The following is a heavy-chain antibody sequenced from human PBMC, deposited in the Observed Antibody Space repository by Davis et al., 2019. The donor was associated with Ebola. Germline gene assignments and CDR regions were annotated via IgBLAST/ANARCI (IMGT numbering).Heavy chain of an antibody. CDR3: AREEIVVVATNPSPYYYYGMDV. J-gene: IGHJ6*02. CDR2: IYRDGSEK. V-gene: IGHV3-7*03. D-gene: IGHD2-15*01. CDR1: GFTFDNFW. Sequence: PGGSLRLSCAASGFTFDNFWMSWVRQAPGKGLEWVANIYRDGSEKYYVDSVKGRFTISRDNTKNSLYLQMNSLRAEDTAVYYCAREEIVVVATNPSPYYYYGMDVWGQGTTVTVSS.